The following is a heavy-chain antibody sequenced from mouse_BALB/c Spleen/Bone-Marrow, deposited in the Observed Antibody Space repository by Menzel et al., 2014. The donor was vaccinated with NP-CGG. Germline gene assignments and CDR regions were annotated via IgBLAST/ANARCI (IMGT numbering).Heavy chain of an antibody. J-gene: IGHJ4*01. Sequence: EVQLQQSGAELVKPGASVKLSCTTSGFNVKDTYMHWVKQRPEQGLEWIGRIDPANGNTKYDPKFQGKATITADTSSNTAYLQLSSLTSEDTAVYYCARWEYYAMDYWGQGTSVTVSS. CDR1: GFNVKDTY. CDR3: ARWEYYAMDY. V-gene: IGHV14-3*02. CDR2: IDPANGNT. D-gene: IGHD4-1*01.